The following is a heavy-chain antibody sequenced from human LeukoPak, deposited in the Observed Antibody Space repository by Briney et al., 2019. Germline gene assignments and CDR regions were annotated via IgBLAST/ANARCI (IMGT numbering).Heavy chain of an antibody. CDR1: GFTFSSYW. D-gene: IGHD5-12*01. V-gene: IGHV3-7*01. CDR3: ATEGAFTWIPIFDY. J-gene: IGHJ4*02. Sequence: GGSLRLSCAASGFTFSSYWMSWVRQAPGKGLEWVANIKQDGSEKYYVDSVKGRFTISRDNAKNSLYLQMNSLRAEDTAVYYCATEGAFTWIPIFDYWGQGALVTVSS. CDR2: IKQDGSEK.